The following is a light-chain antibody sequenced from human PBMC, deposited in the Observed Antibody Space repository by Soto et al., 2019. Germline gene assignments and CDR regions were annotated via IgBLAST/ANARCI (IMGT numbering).Light chain of an antibody. CDR2: GAT. J-gene: IGKJ2*01. V-gene: IGKV3-20*01. CDR1: QSGITNY. CDR3: QQYGSSPYT. Sequence: EIVLTQSPGTLSLSPGERATLSCRASQSGITNYLAWYQQKPVQSPRLLIYGATRTATGIPDRFSGSGSGKDFILTISRLEPEDFAVYFCQQYGSSPYTFAQGTKRDI.